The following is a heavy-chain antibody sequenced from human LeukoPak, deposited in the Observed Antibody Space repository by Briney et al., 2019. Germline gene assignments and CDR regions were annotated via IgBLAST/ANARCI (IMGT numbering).Heavy chain of an antibody. CDR3: ARGEQLVGDFDY. CDR1: GGSISSGSYY. V-gene: IGHV4-61*02. Sequence: SPSQTLSLTCTVSGGSISSGSYYWSWIRQPAGKGLEWIGRIYTSGSTNYNPSLKSRVTISVDTSKNQFSLKLSSVTAADTAVYYCARGEQLVGDFDYWGQGTLVTVSS. CDR2: IYTSGST. J-gene: IGHJ4*02. D-gene: IGHD6-6*01.